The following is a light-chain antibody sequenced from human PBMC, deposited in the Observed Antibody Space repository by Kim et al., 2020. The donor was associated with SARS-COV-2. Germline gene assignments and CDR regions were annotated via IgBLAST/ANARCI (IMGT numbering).Light chain of an antibody. CDR3: QQYNSWPLT. V-gene: IGKV3-15*01. J-gene: IGKJ4*01. Sequence: VSPGGRATLSCGASQSVRNDLAWYQQRPGQAPRLLVYGGSTRATGVPLRISGSGSGTHFTLIVSSLQPEDSGVYYCQQYNSWPLTFGGGTKVEIK. CDR2: GGS. CDR1: QSVRND.